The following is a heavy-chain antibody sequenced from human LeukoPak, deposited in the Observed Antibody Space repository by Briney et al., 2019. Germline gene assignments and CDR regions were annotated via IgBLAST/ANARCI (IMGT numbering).Heavy chain of an antibody. V-gene: IGHV1-2*02. D-gene: IGHD2-2*01. CDR3: ARRGCSSTSCYKYCYGMDV. J-gene: IGHJ6*02. CDR1: GYTFTGYY. CDR2: INPNIGGT. Sequence: ASVKVSCKASGYTFTGYYMHWVRQAPGQGLEWMGWINPNIGGTNYAQKFQGRVTMTRDTSISTAYMELSRLRSDDTAVYYCARRGCSSTSCYKYCYGMDVWGQGTTVTVSS.